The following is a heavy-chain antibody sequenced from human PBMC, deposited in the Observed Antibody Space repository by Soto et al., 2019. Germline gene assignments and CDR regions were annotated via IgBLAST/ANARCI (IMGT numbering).Heavy chain of an antibody. Sequence: KASETLSLTCGVSGYSINSGYYWGWIRQPPGKGLEWIGSVFHSGTTYQNPSLKTRATISVDTSRNQFSLELDSVTAADTAVYYCARDFGHIHDFWSWLDYWGQGILVTVSS. CDR3: ARDFGHIHDFWSWLDY. V-gene: IGHV4-38-2*02. CDR1: GYSINSGYY. J-gene: IGHJ4*02. D-gene: IGHD3-3*01. CDR2: VFHSGTT.